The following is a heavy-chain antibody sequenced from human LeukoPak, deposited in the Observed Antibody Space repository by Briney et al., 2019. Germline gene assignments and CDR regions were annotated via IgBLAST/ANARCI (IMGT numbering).Heavy chain of an antibody. D-gene: IGHD1-26*01. CDR3: ARGSDSGSYPYYYYMDV. V-gene: IGHV4-59*01. CDR1: GGSISSYY. Sequence: SSETLSLTCTVSGGSISSYYWSWIRQPPGKGLEWIGYIYYSGSTNYNPSLKSRVTISVDTSKNQFSLKLSSVTAADTAVYYCARGSDSGSYPYYYYMDVWGKGTTVTVSS. CDR2: IYYSGST. J-gene: IGHJ6*03.